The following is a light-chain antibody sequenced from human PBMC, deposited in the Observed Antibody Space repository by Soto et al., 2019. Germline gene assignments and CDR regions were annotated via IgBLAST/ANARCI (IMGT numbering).Light chain of an antibody. J-gene: IGKJ4*01. CDR1: HSISTW. CDR3: QQYNTYVT. Sequence: DIQMTQSPSTLSASVGDIVTITCRASHSISTWLAWYQQKPGKAPNLLIYKASTLESGVPSRFSDSGSETEFTLTISSLQPDDSATYYCQQYNTYVTFGGGTKVDIK. V-gene: IGKV1-5*03. CDR2: KAS.